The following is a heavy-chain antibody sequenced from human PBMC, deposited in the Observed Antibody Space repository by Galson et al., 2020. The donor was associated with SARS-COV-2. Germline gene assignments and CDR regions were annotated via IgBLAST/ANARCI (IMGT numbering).Heavy chain of an antibody. J-gene: IGHJ5*02. Sequence: GGSLRLSCAASGFTFSSYWMTWVRHPPGKGLEWVANIKEDGTKTYYVDSVKGRFTISRDNAKNSLYLQMDSLRAEDTAVYYCARGSYYPGSWGQGTLVTVSS. CDR2: IKEDGTKT. CDR1: GFTFSSYW. V-gene: IGHV3-7*03. CDR3: ARGSYYPGS. D-gene: IGHD3-10*01.